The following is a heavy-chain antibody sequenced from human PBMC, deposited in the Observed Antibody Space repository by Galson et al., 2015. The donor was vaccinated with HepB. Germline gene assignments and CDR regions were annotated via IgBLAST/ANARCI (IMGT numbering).Heavy chain of an antibody. CDR1: GFTFSSYA. CDR3: AKDRWAGMVRGPPGFDY. CDR2: ISGSGGST. J-gene: IGHJ4*02. D-gene: IGHD3-10*01. V-gene: IGHV3-23*01. Sequence: SLRLSCAASGFTFSSYAMSWVRQAPGKGLEWVSAISGSGGSTYYADSVKGRFTISRDNSKNTLYLQMNSLRAEDTAVYYCAKDRWAGMVRGPPGFDYWGQGTLFTVSS.